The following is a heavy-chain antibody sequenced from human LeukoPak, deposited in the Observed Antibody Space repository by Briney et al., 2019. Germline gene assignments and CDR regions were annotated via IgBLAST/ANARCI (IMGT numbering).Heavy chain of an antibody. CDR1: GGTFSSYA. V-gene: IGHV1-69*13. CDR3: ARDRWWEPTDFSFDY. D-gene: IGHD1-26*01. Sequence: SVKVSCKASGGTFSSYAISWVRQAPGQGLEWMGGIIPIFGTANYAQKFQGRVTITADESTSTAYMELSSLRSEDTAVYYCARDRWWEPTDFSFDYWGQGTLVTVSS. J-gene: IGHJ4*02. CDR2: IIPIFGTA.